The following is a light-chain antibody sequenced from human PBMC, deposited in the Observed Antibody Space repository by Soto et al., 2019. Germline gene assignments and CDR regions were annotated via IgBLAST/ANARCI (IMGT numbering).Light chain of an antibody. CDR1: QSVSSTF. CDR3: QQYVSSPWA. V-gene: IGKV3-20*01. J-gene: IGKJ1*01. CDR2: GAS. Sequence: IVLAQSPGTPSLSPVESATLSCRASQSVSSTFLAWYQQKAGQAPRLLIYGASKRATGIPDRFSGSGSGTDFTLTISRLEPEDFAVYYCQQYVSSPWAFGQGTKVDI.